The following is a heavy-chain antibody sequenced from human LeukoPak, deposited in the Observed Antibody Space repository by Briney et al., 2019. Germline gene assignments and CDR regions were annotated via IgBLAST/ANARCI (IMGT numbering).Heavy chain of an antibody. CDR3: ATVGGGSSRPYYFDY. CDR2: ISGSGDST. J-gene: IGHJ4*02. CDR1: GFTFSGYG. V-gene: IGHV3-23*01. Sequence: GGSLRLSCAASGFTFSGYGMHWVRQAPGKGLEWVSTISGSGDSTYYADSVKGRFTISRDNSENTLFLQINSLRADDAAVYYCATVGGGSSRPYYFDYWGQGALVTVSS. D-gene: IGHD1-26*01.